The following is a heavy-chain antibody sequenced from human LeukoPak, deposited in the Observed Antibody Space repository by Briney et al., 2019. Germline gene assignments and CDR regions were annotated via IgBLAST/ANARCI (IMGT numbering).Heavy chain of an antibody. D-gene: IGHD3-9*01. V-gene: IGHV1-69*13. CDR3: ATYDVLTGFEY. Sequence: GASVKVSCKASGGTFSDYVISWVRQAPGQGLNWMGGISPLLGASKHTQNFHGRVTITADESTTTAYMELSDLRSADTAVYYCATYDVLTGFEYWGQGTLVTVSS. J-gene: IGHJ4*02. CDR2: ISPLLGAS. CDR1: GGTFSDYV.